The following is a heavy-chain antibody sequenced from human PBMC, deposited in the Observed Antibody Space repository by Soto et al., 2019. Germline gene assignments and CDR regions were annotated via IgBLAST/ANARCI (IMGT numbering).Heavy chain of an antibody. V-gene: IGHV4-31*03. Sequence: SETLSLSCTVSSGSISSGGHYWSCIRQNPGKGLEWIGYIFYTGSTYYNPSLKSRVSISVDTSKNQFSLKLSSVTAADTAVYYCSRVDHSGDCYLPAYWGQGTLVTVSS. CDR1: SGSISSGGHY. CDR2: IFYTGST. CDR3: SRVDHSGDCYLPAY. J-gene: IGHJ4*02. D-gene: IGHD2-21*01.